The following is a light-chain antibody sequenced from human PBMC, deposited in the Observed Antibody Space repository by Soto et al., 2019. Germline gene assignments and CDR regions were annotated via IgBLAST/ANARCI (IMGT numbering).Light chain of an antibody. CDR1: QVISDY. CDR3: QNYNGPPWT. Sequence: DIQMTQSPSSLSASVGDRVTITCRASQVISDYLAWYQQKPGQVPKLLISAASTLQSGVPSRFRGSASGTDFTLTITDLQPDDVATYSCQNYNGPPWTFGQGTKVEIQ. J-gene: IGKJ1*01. CDR2: AAS. V-gene: IGKV1-27*01.